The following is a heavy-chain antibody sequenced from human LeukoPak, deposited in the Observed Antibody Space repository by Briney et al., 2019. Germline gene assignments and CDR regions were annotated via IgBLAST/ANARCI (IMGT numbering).Heavy chain of an antibody. Sequence: SGTLSLTCRVSGCSITSYNYWTLVRQPPGKGLEWIGEVNFQCCTNYNPSLMGRVAISGNTSENEISLPSPSVTAADTDVYYCAREGGPYRPLDYSGQGTQASVSS. CDR3: AREGGPYRPLDY. V-gene: IGHV4-4*02. CDR2: VNFQCCT. J-gene: IGHJ4*02. CDR1: GCSITSYNY.